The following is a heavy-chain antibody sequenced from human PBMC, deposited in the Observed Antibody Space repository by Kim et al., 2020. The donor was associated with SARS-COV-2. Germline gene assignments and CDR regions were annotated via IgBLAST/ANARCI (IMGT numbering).Heavy chain of an antibody. V-gene: IGHV3-30*18. J-gene: IGHJ6*02. CDR1: GFTFSTYR. CDR3: AKDPVTGTTRRKAGGMDV. CDR2: ISYDGSNQ. Sequence: GGSLRLSCAASGFTFSTYRMHWVRQAPGKGLEWVAVISYDGSNQYYSDSVKGRFTISRDNSKNTLDLQMNSLRAEDTAVYYCAKDPVTGTTRRKAGGMDVWGQETRFTVSS. D-gene: IGHD4-17*01.